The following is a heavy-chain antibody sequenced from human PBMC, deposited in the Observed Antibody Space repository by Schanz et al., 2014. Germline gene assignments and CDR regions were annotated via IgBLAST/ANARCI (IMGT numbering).Heavy chain of an antibody. CDR2: IWYDGNNK. D-gene: IGHD4-4*01. J-gene: IGHJ3*02. V-gene: IGHV3-33*06. CDR3: AKDRWRATVMVDAFDI. CDR1: GFTFSAYG. Sequence: QVQLVESGGGVVQPGRSLRLSCAASGFTFSAYGMHWVRQAPGKGLEWVAVIWYDGNNKYYADSVKGRFTISRDNSKNTVXLQMNSLRAEDTAVYFCAKDRWRATVMVDAFDIWGQGTKVTVSS.